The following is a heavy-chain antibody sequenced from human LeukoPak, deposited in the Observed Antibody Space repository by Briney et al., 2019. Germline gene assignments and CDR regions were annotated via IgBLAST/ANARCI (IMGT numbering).Heavy chain of an antibody. CDR2: ISGSGNTI. V-gene: IGHV3-48*02. CDR3: ARGFRYFDY. CDR1: GFTFSDYT. J-gene: IGHJ4*02. Sequence: GGSLRLSCAASGFTFSDYTINWVRQAPGKGLECISYISGSGNTIYYADSVKGRFTISRDNAKNSLYLQMNGLRDEDTAVYSCARGFRYFDYWGQGTLVTVSS.